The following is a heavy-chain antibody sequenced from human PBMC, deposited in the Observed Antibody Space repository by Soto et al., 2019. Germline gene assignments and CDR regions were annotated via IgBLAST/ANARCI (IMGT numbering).Heavy chain of an antibody. CDR3: AKVGYYDFWSGYYLR. Sequence: EVQLLESGGGLVQPGGSLRLSCAASGFTFSSYAMSWVRQAPGKGLEWVSAISGSGGSTYYADSVKGRFTISRDNSKNTLYLQMNSLRDEDTAVYYCAKVGYYDFWSGYYLRWGQGTLVTVSS. CDR1: GFTFSSYA. V-gene: IGHV3-23*01. CDR2: ISGSGGST. D-gene: IGHD3-3*01. J-gene: IGHJ4*02.